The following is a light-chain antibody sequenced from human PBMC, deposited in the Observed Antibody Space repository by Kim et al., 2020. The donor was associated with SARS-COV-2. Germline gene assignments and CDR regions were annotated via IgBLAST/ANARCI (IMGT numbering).Light chain of an antibody. CDR3: QAWDSSNWV. CDR1: KLGDKY. Sequence: VAPGQTARITCSGDKLGDKYACWYQQKPGQSPVLVIYQDSKRPSGIPERFSGSNSGNTATLTISGTQAMDEADYYCQAWDSSNWVFGGGTQLTVL. J-gene: IGLJ3*02. CDR2: QDS. V-gene: IGLV3-1*01.